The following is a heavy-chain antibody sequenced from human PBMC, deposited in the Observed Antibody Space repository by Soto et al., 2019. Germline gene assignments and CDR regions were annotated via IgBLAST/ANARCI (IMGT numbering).Heavy chain of an antibody. J-gene: IGHJ3*02. D-gene: IGHD3-22*01. CDR3: ASTFYYYDSSGYDAFDI. CDR2: IIPILGIA. V-gene: IGHV1-69*02. CDR1: GGTFSSYT. Sequence: QVQLVQSGAEVKKPGSSVKVSCKASGGTFSSYTISWVRQAPGQGLEWMGRIIPILGIANYAQKFQGRVTITADKSTSTAYMELSSLRSEDTAVYYCASTFYYYDSSGYDAFDIWGQGTMVTVSS.